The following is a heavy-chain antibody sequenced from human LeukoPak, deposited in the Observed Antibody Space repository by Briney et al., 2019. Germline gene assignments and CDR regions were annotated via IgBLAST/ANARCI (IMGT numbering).Heavy chain of an antibody. CDR1: GGSISSGSYY. CDR3: ARDSEWSGYHQVNWFDP. J-gene: IGHJ5*02. D-gene: IGHD3-3*01. V-gene: IGHV4-39*07. CDR2: INHGGST. Sequence: SQTLSLTCTVSGGSISSGSYYWSWIRQPPGKGLEWIGEINHGGSTNYNPSLKSRVTISVDTSENQFSLKLSSVTAADTAVYYCARDSEWSGYHQVNWFDPWGQGTLVTVSS.